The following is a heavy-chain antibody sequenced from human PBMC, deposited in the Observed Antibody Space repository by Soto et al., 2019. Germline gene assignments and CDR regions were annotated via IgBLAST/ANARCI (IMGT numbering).Heavy chain of an antibody. CDR3: ARGHRSSWYPDY. J-gene: IGHJ4*02. CDR2: MNPNSGNT. V-gene: IGHV1-8*02. CDR1: GYTFTSYD. D-gene: IGHD6-13*01. Sequence: ASVKVSCKASGYTFTSYDINWVRQATGQGLEWMGWMNPNSGNTGYAQKFQGRVTMTRNTSISTAYMELSSLRSEDTAVYYCARGHRSSWYPDYWGQGTLVTVSS.